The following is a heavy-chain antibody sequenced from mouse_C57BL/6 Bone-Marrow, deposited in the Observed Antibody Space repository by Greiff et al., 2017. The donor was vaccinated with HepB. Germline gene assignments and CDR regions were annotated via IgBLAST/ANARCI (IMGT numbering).Heavy chain of an antibody. Sequence: EVQVVESEGGLVQPGSSMKLSCTASGFTFSDYYMAWVRQVPEKGLEWVAKINYDGSSTYYLDSLKSRFIISRDNAKNILYRHMSSLKSEDTATYYCAREGDYYCAMDYWGQGTSVTVSS. V-gene: IGHV5-16*01. CDR1: GFTFSDYY. CDR2: INYDGSST. J-gene: IGHJ4*01. D-gene: IGHD3-3*01. CDR3: AREGDYYCAMDY.